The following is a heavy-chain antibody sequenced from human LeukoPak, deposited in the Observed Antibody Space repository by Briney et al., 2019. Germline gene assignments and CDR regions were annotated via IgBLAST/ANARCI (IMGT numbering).Heavy chain of an antibody. Sequence: GALRLSCAASGFTFSSYWMSWVRQAPGKGLEWVANIKQDGSEKYYVDSVKGRFTISRDNAKNSLYLQMNSLRDEDTAIYYCARDVVIPREGWDYYYGMDVWGQGTTVTVSS. CDR3: ARDVVIPREGWDYYYGMDV. CDR1: GFTFSSYW. CDR2: IKQDGSEK. J-gene: IGHJ6*02. V-gene: IGHV3-7*01. D-gene: IGHD3-16*02.